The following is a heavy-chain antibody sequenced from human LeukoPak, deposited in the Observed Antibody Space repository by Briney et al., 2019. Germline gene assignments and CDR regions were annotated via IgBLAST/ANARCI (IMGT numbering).Heavy chain of an antibody. V-gene: IGHV3-9*01. CDR3: AKARGEFTAMVTGVDY. J-gene: IGHJ4*02. D-gene: IGHD5-18*01. Sequence: PSGGSLRLSCAACGFPLDDSAMPSVRRAPGKGLELVSGSSWNSGRIGYEDSVKGRFTISRDNAKNSLYLQMNSLRAEDTALYYCAKARGEFTAMVTGVDYWGQGTLVTVSS. CDR1: GFPLDDSA. CDR2: SSWNSGRI.